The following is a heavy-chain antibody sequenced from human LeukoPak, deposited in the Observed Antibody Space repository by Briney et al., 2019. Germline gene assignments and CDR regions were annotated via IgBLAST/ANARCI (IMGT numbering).Heavy chain of an antibody. CDR2: IYSGGST. J-gene: IGHJ3*02. V-gene: IGHV3-53*01. Sequence: GESLKISCAASGSTAIRNYMNWVRQAPGVGLKWGSAIYSGGSTFYTASVEGRFTISRDKSNNTLYLQMNSLRAEDTAMYYCAREYYDNSGGEDAFDIWGPGTMVTVSS. CDR1: GSTAIRNY. CDR3: AREYYDNSGGEDAFDI. D-gene: IGHD3-22*01.